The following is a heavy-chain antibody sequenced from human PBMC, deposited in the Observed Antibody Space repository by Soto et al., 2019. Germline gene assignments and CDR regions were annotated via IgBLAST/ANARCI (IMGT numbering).Heavy chain of an antibody. Sequence: ASVKVSCKVSGYTLTELSMHWVRQAPGKGLEWMGGFDPEDGETIYAQKFQGRVTMTEDTSTDTAYMELSSLRPEDTAVYYCATDYRYEYSSSAALFDYWGQGTLVTVSS. D-gene: IGHD6-6*01. CDR1: GYTLTELS. J-gene: IGHJ4*02. CDR3: ATDYRYEYSSSAALFDY. CDR2: FDPEDGET. V-gene: IGHV1-24*01.